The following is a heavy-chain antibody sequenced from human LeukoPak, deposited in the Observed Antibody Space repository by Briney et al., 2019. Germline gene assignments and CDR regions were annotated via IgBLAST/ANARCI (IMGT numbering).Heavy chain of an antibody. CDR3: AKPTWGSGSFLIDF. CDR1: GFSFSNHG. CDR2: IWNDGSYE. V-gene: IGHV3-33*03. D-gene: IGHD1-26*01. J-gene: IGHJ4*02. Sequence: PGRALRLSCVASGFSFSNHGMHWVRQAPGRGLEWVAVIWNDGSYEHYTDSVEGRFTISRDNSKNTLFLQLNSLRPEDTAVYYCAKPTWGSGSFLIDFWGQGTLVTVSS.